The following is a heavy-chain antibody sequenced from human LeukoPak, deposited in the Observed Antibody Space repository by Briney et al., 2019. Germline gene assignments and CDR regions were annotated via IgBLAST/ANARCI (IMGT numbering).Heavy chain of an antibody. CDR1: GYTLTELS. CDR2: FDPEDGET. CDR3: ATARRRGVDIVVVPASNGYMDV. D-gene: IGHD2-2*03. V-gene: IGHV1-24*01. Sequence: ALVKVSCKVSGYTLTELSMHWVRQAPGKGLEWMGGFDPEDGETIYAQKFQGRVTMTEDTSTDTAYMELSSLRSEDTAVYYCATARRRGVDIVVVPASNGYMDVWGKGTTVTVSS. J-gene: IGHJ6*03.